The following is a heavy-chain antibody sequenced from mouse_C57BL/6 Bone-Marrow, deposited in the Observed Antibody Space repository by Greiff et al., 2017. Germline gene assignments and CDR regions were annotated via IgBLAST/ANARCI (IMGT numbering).Heavy chain of an antibody. CDR1: GYTFTSYW. J-gene: IGHJ2*01. V-gene: IGHV1-52*01. D-gene: IGHD1-1*01. CDR2: IDPSDSET. CDR3: ARWHYYGSSLYFDY. Sequence: QVHVKQPGAELVRPGSSVKLSCKASGYTFTSYWMHWVKQRPIQGLEWIGNIDPSDSETHYNQKFKDKATLTVDKSSSTAYMQLSSLTSEDSAVYCCARWHYYGSSLYFDYWGQGTTLTVSS.